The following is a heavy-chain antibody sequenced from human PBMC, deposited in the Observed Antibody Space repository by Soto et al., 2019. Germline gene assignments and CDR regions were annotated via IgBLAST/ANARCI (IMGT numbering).Heavy chain of an antibody. J-gene: IGHJ4*02. D-gene: IGHD3-3*01. Sequence: QITLKESGPTLVKPTQTLTLTCTFSGFSLSTSGVGVGWIRQPPGKALEWLALIYWDDDKRYIPSLKSRLTLTKDTSKNQVVLTMTNIDPVDTATYYCAHRGNYDFWSGYYSDYYFDYWGQGTLVTVSS. CDR3: AHRGNYDFWSGYYSDYYFDY. CDR1: GFSLSTSGVG. CDR2: IYWDDDK. V-gene: IGHV2-5*02.